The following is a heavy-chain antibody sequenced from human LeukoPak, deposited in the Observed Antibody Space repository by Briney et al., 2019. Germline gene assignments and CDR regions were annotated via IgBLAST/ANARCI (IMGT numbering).Heavy chain of an antibody. J-gene: IGHJ5*02. Sequence: SETLSLTCTVSGGSISSYYWSWIRQPAGKGLEWIGSIYHSGSTYYNPSLKSRVTISVDTSKNQFSLKLSSVTAADTAVYYCASAPGYSSGWYPNDPWGQGTLVTVSS. CDR3: ASAPGYSSGWYPNDP. V-gene: IGHV4-4*07. CDR2: IYHSGST. D-gene: IGHD6-19*01. CDR1: GGSISSYY.